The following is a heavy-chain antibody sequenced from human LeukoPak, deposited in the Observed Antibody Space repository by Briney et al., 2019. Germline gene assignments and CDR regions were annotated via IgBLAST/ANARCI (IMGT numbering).Heavy chain of an antibody. V-gene: IGHV3-73*01. Sequence: GPLSLSCAASGFTFSGSAMHWVRQASGKGMEWVGRFRSKANSYATAYAASVKGRFTISRDDSKNTAYLQMNSLKTEDTAVYYCTRRGAPTGTVITDYWGQGTLVTVSS. J-gene: IGHJ4*02. CDR3: TRRGAPTGTVITDY. CDR1: GFTFSGSA. CDR2: FRSKANSYAT. D-gene: IGHD3-22*01.